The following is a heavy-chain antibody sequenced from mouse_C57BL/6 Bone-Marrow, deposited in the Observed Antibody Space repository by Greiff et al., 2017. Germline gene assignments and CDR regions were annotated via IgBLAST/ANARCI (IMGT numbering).Heavy chain of an antibody. J-gene: IGHJ4*01. CDR2: IRSKSNNYAT. D-gene: IGHD2-3*01. CDR3: VRHRYFSIYEGYSYAMDY. CDR1: GFSFNTYA. V-gene: IGHV10-1*01. Sequence: EVQGVESGGGLVQPKGSLKLSCAASGFSFNTYAMNWVRQAPGTGLEWVARIRSKSNNYATYYADSVKDRFTISRDDSESMLYLQMNNLKTEDTAMYYCVRHRYFSIYEGYSYAMDYWGQGTSVTVSS.